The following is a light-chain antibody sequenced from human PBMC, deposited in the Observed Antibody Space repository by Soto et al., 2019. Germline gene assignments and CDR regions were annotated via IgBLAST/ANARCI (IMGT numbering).Light chain of an antibody. CDR1: QSVGSNY. V-gene: IGKV3-11*01. CDR3: QQRRAET. CDR2: GAS. J-gene: IGKJ1*01. Sequence: EVVLTQFPGTLSLSPGERATLSCRASQSVGSNYLAWYQQRPGQPPNLLIFGASHRATGIPARFSGSGSGTDFTLTISSLEPEDFAVYYCQQRRAETFGQGTKVDIK.